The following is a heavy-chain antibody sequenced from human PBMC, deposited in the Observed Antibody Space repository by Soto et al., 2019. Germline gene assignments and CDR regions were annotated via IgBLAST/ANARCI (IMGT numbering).Heavy chain of an antibody. CDR2: IKHRGGT. D-gene: IGHD3-9*01. J-gene: IGHJ4*02. CDR1: GGSLCDYC. Sequence: SETLSLTCAVYGGSLCDYCWSWIRQPPGKGLEWMGEIKHRGGTSYNPSLKSRVTISVDTSKSQFSLKLSTLTAADTAVYDCARLRGRDWSFDYWGQGTLVTVS. CDR3: ARLRGRDWSFDY. V-gene: IGHV4-34*01.